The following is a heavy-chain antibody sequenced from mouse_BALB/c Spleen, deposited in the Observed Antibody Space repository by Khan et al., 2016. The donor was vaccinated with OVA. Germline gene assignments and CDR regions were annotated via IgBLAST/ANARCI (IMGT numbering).Heavy chain of an antibody. CDR3: ARVYGGDSDY. J-gene: IGHJ2*01. Sequence: EVQLVESGPGLVKPSQSLSLTCTVTGYSITSDYAWNWIRQFPGNKLEWMGFISYSGNTNYNPSLKSRISITRDTSTNQFFLQLNSVTTEDTATYYCARVYGGDSDYWGQGTTLTVSS. CDR1: GYSITSDYA. V-gene: IGHV3-2*02. CDR2: ISYSGNT. D-gene: IGHD1-1*01.